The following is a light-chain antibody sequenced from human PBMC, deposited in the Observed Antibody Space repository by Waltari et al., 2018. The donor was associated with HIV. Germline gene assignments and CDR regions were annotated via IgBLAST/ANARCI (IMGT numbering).Light chain of an antibody. CDR1: TSDVGDYDF. V-gene: IGLV2-14*01. Sequence: QSALTQPASVSGSPGQSITISCTGTTSDVGDYDFVSWYRQTPGEVPKLMLCEVNKRPSGVSRRFSGSKSGNSAALTISGLQAEDEAEYYCGSYSSGSTLVIFGGGTKLTVL. CDR2: EVN. CDR3: GSYSSGSTLVI. J-gene: IGLJ2*01.